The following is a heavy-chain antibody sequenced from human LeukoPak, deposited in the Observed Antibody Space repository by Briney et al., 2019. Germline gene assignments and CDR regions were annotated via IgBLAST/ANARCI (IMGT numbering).Heavy chain of an antibody. CDR1: GGSISSSDYY. V-gene: IGHV4-30-4*08. CDR2: IYYSGST. CDR3: ARGVDIAGGYFDY. Sequence: SETLSLTCPVSGGSISSSDYYWSWIRQPPGKGLAWIGYIYYSGSTYYNPSLKSRVTISVDTSKNQFSLKLSSVTAADTAVYYCARGVDIAGGYFDYWGRGTLVTVSS. J-gene: IGHJ4*02. D-gene: IGHD1-26*01.